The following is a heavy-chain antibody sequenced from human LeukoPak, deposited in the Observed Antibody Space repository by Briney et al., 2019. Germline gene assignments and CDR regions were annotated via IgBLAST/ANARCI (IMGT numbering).Heavy chain of an antibody. CDR1: GFTFSSYA. J-gene: IGHJ4*02. D-gene: IGHD6-19*01. V-gene: IGHV3-23*01. CDR2: ISGSGGST. CDR3: ARGSGWYYFDY. Sequence: GGSLRLSCAASGFTFSSYAMSWVRQAPGKGLEWVSAISGSGGSTYYADSVRGRFTISRDNSKNTLYLQMNSLRAEDTAVYYCARGSGWYYFDYWGQGTLVTVSS.